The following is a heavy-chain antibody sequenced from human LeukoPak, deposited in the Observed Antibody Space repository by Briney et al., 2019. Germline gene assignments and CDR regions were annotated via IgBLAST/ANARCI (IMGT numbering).Heavy chain of an antibody. J-gene: IGHJ4*02. CDR2: IKEDGSEK. CDR1: GFTFSRYW. V-gene: IGHV3-7*01. D-gene: IGHD1-26*01. Sequence: GGSLRLPCAASGFTFSRYWMTWVRQAPGKGLEWVANIKEDGSEKNYVDSAMGRFTISRDIAKNSLYLQMNSLRAEDTAVYYCAIAAGWEQAYWGQGTLVTVSS. CDR3: AIAAGWEQAY.